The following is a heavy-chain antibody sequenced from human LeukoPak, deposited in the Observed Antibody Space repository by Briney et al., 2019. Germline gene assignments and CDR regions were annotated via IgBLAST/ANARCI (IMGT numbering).Heavy chain of an antibody. CDR1: GASISSY. V-gene: IGHV4-4*07. Sequence: PSETLSLTCSVSGASISSYWSWIRQPAGKGLEWIGRIYGSGSTNYNPSLQSRITMSLDTSKNQVSLKITSVTAADTAVYYCARRFSRITMIRGESWFDPWGQGTLVIVSS. J-gene: IGHJ5*02. D-gene: IGHD3-10*01. CDR3: ARRFSRITMIRGESWFDP. CDR2: IYGSGST.